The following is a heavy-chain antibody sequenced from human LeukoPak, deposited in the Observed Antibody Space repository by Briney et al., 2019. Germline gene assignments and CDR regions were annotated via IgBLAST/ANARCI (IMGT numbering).Heavy chain of an antibody. J-gene: IGHJ3*02. Sequence: SQTLSLTCTVSGGSISSGGYYWSWIRQPPGKGLEWIGYIYHSGSTYYNPSLKSRVTISVDRPKNQFSLKLSSVTAADTAVYYCATWGFGKNAFDIWGQGTMVTVSS. V-gene: IGHV4-30-2*01. CDR3: ATWGFGKNAFDI. CDR1: GGSISSGGYY. CDR2: IYHSGST. D-gene: IGHD3-10*01.